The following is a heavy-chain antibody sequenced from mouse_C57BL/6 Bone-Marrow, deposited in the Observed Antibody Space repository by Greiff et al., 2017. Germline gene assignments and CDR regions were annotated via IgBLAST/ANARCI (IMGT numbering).Heavy chain of an antibody. D-gene: IGHD2-3*01. CDR1: GYTFTSYG. V-gene: IGHV1-81*01. J-gene: IGHJ2*01. Sequence: QVQLQQSGAELARPGASVKLSCKASGYTFTSYGISWVKQRTGQGLEWIGEIYPRSGNTYYNEKFKGKATLTADKSSSTAYMELRSLTSEDSAVYFCARLEDGYYYFDYWGQGTTLTVSS. CDR3: ARLEDGYYYFDY. CDR2: IYPRSGNT.